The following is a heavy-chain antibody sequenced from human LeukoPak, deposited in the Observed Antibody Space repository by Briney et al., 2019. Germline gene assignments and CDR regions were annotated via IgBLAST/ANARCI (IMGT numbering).Heavy chain of an antibody. CDR3: ARDRGAARPRRWFDP. D-gene: IGHD6-6*01. CDR2: INPSGGST. CDR1: GYTFTSYY. J-gene: IGHJ5*02. Sequence: ASVKVSCKASGYTFTSYYMHWVRQAPGQGLVWMGIINPSGGSTSYAQKFQGRVTMTRDTSTSTVYMELSSLRSEDTAVYYCARDRGAARPRRWFDPWGQGTLVTVSS. V-gene: IGHV1-46*01.